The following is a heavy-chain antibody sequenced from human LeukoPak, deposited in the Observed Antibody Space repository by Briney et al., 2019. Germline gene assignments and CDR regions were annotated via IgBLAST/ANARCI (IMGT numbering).Heavy chain of an antibody. D-gene: IGHD6-19*01. Sequence: ASVKVSCKASGYTFTGYYMHWVRQAPGQGLEWMGWINPNSGGTNYAQKFQGRVTMTRDTSISTAYMELSRLRSDDTAVYYCARELYSSGWEGSDYWGQGTLVTVSS. CDR1: GYTFTGYY. CDR3: ARELYSSGWEGSDY. CDR2: INPNSGGT. J-gene: IGHJ4*02. V-gene: IGHV1-2*02.